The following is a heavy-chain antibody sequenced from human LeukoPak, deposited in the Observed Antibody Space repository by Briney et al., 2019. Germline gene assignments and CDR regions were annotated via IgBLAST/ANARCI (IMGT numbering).Heavy chain of an antibody. Sequence: AGGSLRLSCTASGFTFGDYAMSWVRQAPGKGLEWVGFIRSKAYGGTTEYAASVKGRFTISRDDSKSIAYLQMNSLRTEDTAVYYCTRITMVRGVITFDYWGQGTLVTVSS. CDR3: TRITMVRGVITFDY. V-gene: IGHV3-49*04. CDR2: IRSKAYGGTT. D-gene: IGHD3-10*01. CDR1: GFTFGDYA. J-gene: IGHJ4*02.